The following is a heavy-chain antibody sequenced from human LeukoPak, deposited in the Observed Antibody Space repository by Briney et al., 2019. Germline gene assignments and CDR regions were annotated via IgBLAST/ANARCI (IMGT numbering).Heavy chain of an antibody. CDR3: ARESAGAGGSYYYYYGMDV. J-gene: IGHJ6*02. Sequence: SVKVSCKASGGTFSSYAISWVRQAPGQGREWLGRIIPILGIANYAQKFQGRVTITADKSTSTAYMELSSLRSEDTAVYYCARESAGAGGSYYYYYGMDVWGQGTTVIVSS. CDR1: GGTFSSYA. V-gene: IGHV1-69*04. CDR2: IIPILGIA. D-gene: IGHD1-26*01.